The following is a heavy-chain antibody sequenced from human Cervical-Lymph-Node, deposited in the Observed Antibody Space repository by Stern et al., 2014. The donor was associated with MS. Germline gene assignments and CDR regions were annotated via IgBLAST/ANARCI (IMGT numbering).Heavy chain of an antibody. CDR1: GYTFITHY. D-gene: IGHD6-6*01. Sequence: VQLEESGAEVKKPGASVTVSCKASGYTFITHYMHWVRQAPGQGLEWMGLINPSGGTTTYAQKFQGRVTMTRDTSTSTVYMELSSLRSEDTAVYYCARSKDSSIGARPGEYHYVGMDVWGQGTTVSVPS. CDR3: ARSKDSSIGARPGEYHYVGMDV. J-gene: IGHJ6*02. CDR2: INPSGGTT. V-gene: IGHV1-46*01.